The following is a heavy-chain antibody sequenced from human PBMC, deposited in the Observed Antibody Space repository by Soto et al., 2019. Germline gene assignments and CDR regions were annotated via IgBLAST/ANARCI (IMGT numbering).Heavy chain of an antibody. Sequence: SETLSLTCTVSGGSISSYYWSWIRQPPGKGLEWIGYIYYSGSTNYNPSLKSRVTISVDTSKNQFSLKLSSVTAADTAVYYCARGDRRIEAAERTFDYWGQGTLVTVSS. CDR1: GGSISSYY. CDR3: ARGDRRIEAAERTFDY. D-gene: IGHD6-13*01. V-gene: IGHV4-59*01. J-gene: IGHJ4*02. CDR2: IYYSGST.